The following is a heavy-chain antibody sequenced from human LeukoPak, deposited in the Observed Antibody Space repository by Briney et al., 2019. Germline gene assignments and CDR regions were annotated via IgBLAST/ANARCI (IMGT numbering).Heavy chain of an antibody. CDR3: ARRIQLWLNPRRGAFDY. D-gene: IGHD5-18*01. CDR1: GYSISSGYY. J-gene: IGHJ4*02. CDR2: IYHSGST. V-gene: IGHV4-38-2*02. Sequence: SETLSLTCTVSGYSISSGYYWGWIRLPPGKGLEWIGHIYHSGSTYYNPSLKSRVTISVDTSKNQFSLKLSSVTAADTAVYYCARRIQLWLNPRRGAFDYWGQGSLVTVSS.